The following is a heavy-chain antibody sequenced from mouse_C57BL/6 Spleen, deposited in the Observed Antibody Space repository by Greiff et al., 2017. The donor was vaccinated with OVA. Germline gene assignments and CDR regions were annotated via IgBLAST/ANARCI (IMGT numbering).Heavy chain of an antibody. CDR1: GYTFTSYG. D-gene: IGHD2-4*01. J-gene: IGHJ3*01. CDR3: ARSGVYYDYEFAY. CDR2: IYPRSGNT. Sequence: QVQLQQSGAELARPGASVKLSCKASGYTFTSYGISWVKQRTGQGLEWIGEIYPRSGNTYYNEKFKGKATLTADKSSSTAYMELRSLTSEDSAVYFCARSGVYYDYEFAYWGQGTLVTVSA. V-gene: IGHV1-81*01.